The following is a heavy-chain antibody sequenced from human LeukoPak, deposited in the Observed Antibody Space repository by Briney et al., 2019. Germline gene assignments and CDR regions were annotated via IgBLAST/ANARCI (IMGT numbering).Heavy chain of an antibody. CDR3: ARGCNSATCPFDY. J-gene: IGHJ4*02. CDR1: GGTFNTYA. D-gene: IGHD2-2*01. CDR2: IIPIFGTT. Sequence: ASVKVSCKASGGTFNTYAVSWVRQAPGQGLEWMGGIIPIFGTTNYAQNFRDRATITTDESTSTVFLELSSLRSEDTAVYYCARGCNSATCPFDYWGQGTLVTVSS. V-gene: IGHV1-69*05.